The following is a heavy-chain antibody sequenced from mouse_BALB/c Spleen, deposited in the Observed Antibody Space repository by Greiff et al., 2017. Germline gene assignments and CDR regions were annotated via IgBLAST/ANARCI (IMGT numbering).Heavy chain of an antibody. CDR2: ILPSIGRT. J-gene: IGHJ3*01. CDR1: DSEVFPIAY. D-gene: IGHD1-1*01. CDR3: ARGFTTVVAKKSAWFAY. V-gene: IGHV15-2*02. Sequence: VQLQESGSELRSPGSSVKLSCKDFDSEVFPIAYMSWVRQKPGHGFEWIGDILPSIGRTIYGEKFEDKATLDADTVSNTAYLELNSLTSEDSAIYYCARGFTTVVAKKSAWFAYWGQGTLVTVSA.